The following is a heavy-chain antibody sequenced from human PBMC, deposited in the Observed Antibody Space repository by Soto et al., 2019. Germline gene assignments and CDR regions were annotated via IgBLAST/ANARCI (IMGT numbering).Heavy chain of an antibody. J-gene: IGHJ4*02. CDR2: ISDDGDKR. CDR3: AKARVRIVGANSFDY. V-gene: IGHV3-30*18. CDR1: RFTFSNYG. Sequence: AGGSLRLSCVGSRFTFSNYGLHWVRQPPGKGLEWVALISDDGDKRYYADSVRGRLIISRDNSKDTLYLQMNSLGPDDTAVYFCAKARVRIVGANSFDYWGQGTPVTVSS. D-gene: IGHD1-26*01.